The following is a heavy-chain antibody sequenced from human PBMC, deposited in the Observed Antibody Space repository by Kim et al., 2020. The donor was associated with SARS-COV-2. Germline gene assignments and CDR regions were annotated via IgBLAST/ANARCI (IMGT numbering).Heavy chain of an antibody. V-gene: IGHV3-23*01. Sequence: GGSLRLSCAASGFTFSNYPLSWVRQAPGKGLEWVSASAGGDTYYADSVKGRFIISRDNSKSTLYLQMNSLRAEDTDVYYCAKVNWVETPTNSWGQGTLVT. CDR2: SAGGDT. D-gene: IGHD5-12*01. CDR1: GFTFSNYP. J-gene: IGHJ4*02. CDR3: AKVNWVETPTNS.